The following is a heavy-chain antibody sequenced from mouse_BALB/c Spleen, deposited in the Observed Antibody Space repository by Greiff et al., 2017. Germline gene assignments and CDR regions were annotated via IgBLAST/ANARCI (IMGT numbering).Heavy chain of an antibody. CDR2: ISSGSSTI. J-gene: IGHJ1*01. Sequence: EVQLVESGGGLVQPGGSGKLSCAASGFTFSSFGMHWVSQAPEKGLEWVAYISSGSSTIYYADTVKGRFTISRDNPKNTLFLQMTSLMSEDTAMYYCARDGYEGYFDVWGAGTTVTVSS. V-gene: IGHV5-17*02. CDR3: ARDGYEGYFDV. D-gene: IGHD2-2*01. CDR1: GFTFSSFG.